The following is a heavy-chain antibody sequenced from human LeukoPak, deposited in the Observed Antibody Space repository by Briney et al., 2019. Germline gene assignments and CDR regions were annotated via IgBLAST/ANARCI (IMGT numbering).Heavy chain of an antibody. CDR3: VRDGGGGSSFDY. Sequence: SETLSLTCTVSGGSISSYYWSWIRQPPGKGLEWIGYIYYSGSTNYNPSLKSRVTISVDTSKNQFSLKLSSVTAADTAVYYCVRDGGGGSSFDYWGQGTLVTVSS. D-gene: IGHD2-15*01. CDR1: GGSISSYY. V-gene: IGHV4-59*12. CDR2: IYYSGST. J-gene: IGHJ4*02.